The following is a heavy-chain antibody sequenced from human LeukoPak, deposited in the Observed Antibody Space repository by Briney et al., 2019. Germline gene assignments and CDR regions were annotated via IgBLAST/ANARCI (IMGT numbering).Heavy chain of an antibody. CDR3: ARDGEYSSGWYGGNYFDY. Sequence: SVKVSCKASGGTFSSYAISWVPQAPGQGLEWMGRIIPILGIANYAQKFQGRVTITADKSTSTAYMELSSLRSEDTAVYYCARDGEYSSGWYGGNYFDYWGQGTLVTVSS. V-gene: IGHV1-69*04. J-gene: IGHJ4*02. D-gene: IGHD6-19*01. CDR2: IIPILGIA. CDR1: GGTFSSYA.